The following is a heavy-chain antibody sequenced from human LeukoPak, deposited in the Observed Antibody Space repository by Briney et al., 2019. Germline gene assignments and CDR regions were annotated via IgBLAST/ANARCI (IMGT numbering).Heavy chain of an antibody. D-gene: IGHD3-16*01. CDR2: INNDGSST. V-gene: IGHV3-74*01. Sequence: GSLSLSCAASGYTFGSYWMYWVRQAPGKGLVWVSRINNDGSSTIYADSVKGRFTISRDNAKNTLYLQMNSLRDDDTAVYYCVRDNGGEHLWGQGTLVTVSS. J-gene: IGHJ4*02. CDR3: VRDNGGEHL. CDR1: GYTFGSYW.